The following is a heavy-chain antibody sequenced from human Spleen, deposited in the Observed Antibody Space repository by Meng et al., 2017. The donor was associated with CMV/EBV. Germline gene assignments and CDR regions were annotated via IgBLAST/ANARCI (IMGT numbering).Heavy chain of an antibody. CDR3: ARAEWELLRARVSWFDP. D-gene: IGHD1-26*01. CDR2: IYYSGST. Sequence: SISSSSYYWGWIRQPPGKGLEWIGSIYYSGSTYYNPSLKSRVTISVDTSKNQFSLKLSSVTAADTAVYYCARAEWELLRARVSWFDPWGQGTLVTVSS. CDR1: SISSSSYY. V-gene: IGHV4-39*07. J-gene: IGHJ5*02.